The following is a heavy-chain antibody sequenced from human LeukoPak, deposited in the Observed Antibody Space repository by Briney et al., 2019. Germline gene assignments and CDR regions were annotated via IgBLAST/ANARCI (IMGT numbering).Heavy chain of an antibody. J-gene: IGHJ4*02. CDR1: GFTFSSYA. V-gene: IGHV3-23*01. Sequence: PGGSLRLSCAASGFTFSSYAMSWVRPAPGLGWEWVSAISGSSGSTYYADSVKGRFTISRDNSKNTLYLQMNSLRAEDTAVYYCAKVVAAHYYFDYWGQGTLVTVSS. CDR3: AKVVAAHYYFDY. D-gene: IGHD6-6*01. CDR2: ISGSSGST.